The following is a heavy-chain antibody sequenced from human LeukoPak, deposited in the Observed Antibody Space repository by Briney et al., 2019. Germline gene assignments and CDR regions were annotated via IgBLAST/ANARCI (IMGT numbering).Heavy chain of an antibody. D-gene: IGHD4-17*01. CDR3: ARGVVTTVYYYYYMDV. Sequence: PSETLSLTCTVSGGSISSYYWSWIRQPPGKGLEWIGYIYYSGSTNYNPSLKSRVTISVDTSNNQFSLKLSSVTAADTAVYYCARGVVTTVYYYYYMDVWGKGTTVTVSS. V-gene: IGHV4-59*01. CDR1: GGSISSYY. CDR2: IYYSGST. J-gene: IGHJ6*03.